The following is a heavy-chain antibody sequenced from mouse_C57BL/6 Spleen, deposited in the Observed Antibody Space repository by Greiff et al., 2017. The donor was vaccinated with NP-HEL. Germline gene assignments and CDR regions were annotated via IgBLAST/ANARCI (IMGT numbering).Heavy chain of an antibody. CDR1: GYTFTSYW. Sequence: VQLQESGAELAKPGASVKLSCKASGYTFTSYWMHWVKQRPGQGLEWIGYINPSSGYTKYNQKFKDKATLTADKSSSTAYMQLSSLTYEDSAVYYCARSDDGYYVECAYWGQGTLVTVSA. V-gene: IGHV1-7*01. J-gene: IGHJ3*01. D-gene: IGHD2-3*01. CDR3: ARSDDGYYVECAY. CDR2: INPSSGYT.